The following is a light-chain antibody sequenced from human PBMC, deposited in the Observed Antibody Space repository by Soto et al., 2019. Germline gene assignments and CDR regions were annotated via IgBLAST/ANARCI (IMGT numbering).Light chain of an antibody. CDR2: GAS. Sequence: EIVLTQSPGTLSLSPGERATLSCRASQSVSSSYLAWYQQKPGQAPRLLIYGASSRATGIPDRFNGSGSGTDFTLTISRLEPEDFAVYYCQQYGSSPLTFGPGTKVDIK. CDR1: QSVSSSY. J-gene: IGKJ3*01. CDR3: QQYGSSPLT. V-gene: IGKV3-20*01.